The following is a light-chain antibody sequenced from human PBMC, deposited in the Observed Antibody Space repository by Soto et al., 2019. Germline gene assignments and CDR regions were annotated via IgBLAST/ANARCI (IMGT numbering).Light chain of an antibody. Sequence: DIQMTQSPSSLSASVGDRVTITCQASQDISNYLSWYQHKPGKAPKLLIYDAANLQTGVPSRFSGGGSGTHFALTISSLQPEDIATYYCQHYHNLPFTFGPGTKVDVK. CDR2: DAA. V-gene: IGKV1-33*01. CDR1: QDISNY. J-gene: IGKJ3*01. CDR3: QHYHNLPFT.